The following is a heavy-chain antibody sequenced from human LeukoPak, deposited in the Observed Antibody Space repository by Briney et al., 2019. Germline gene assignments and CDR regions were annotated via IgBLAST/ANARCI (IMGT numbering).Heavy chain of an antibody. Sequence: GGSLRLSCAASGFTFSNYWMHWVRQAPGKGLVWVSRINSDGINTSYADSVKGRFTISRDNAKNTLNLQMNSLRAEDTAVYYCARDQTYYGLGSPGIDYWGQGTLVTVSS. CDR1: GFTFSNYW. J-gene: IGHJ4*02. D-gene: IGHD3-10*01. CDR3: ARDQTYYGLGSPGIDY. CDR2: INSDGINT. V-gene: IGHV3-74*01.